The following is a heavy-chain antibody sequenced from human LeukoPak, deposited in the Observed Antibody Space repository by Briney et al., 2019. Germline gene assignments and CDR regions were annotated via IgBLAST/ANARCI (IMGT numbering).Heavy chain of an antibody. J-gene: IGHJ4*02. V-gene: IGHV3-30*04. D-gene: IGHD3-16*01. CDR3: AQRGGLDY. CDR1: GFTFRSFA. Sequence: GGSLRLSCAASGFTFRSFAMHWVRQVPGKGLEWVAVILYDGSNQYYAESVKGRFTISRDNSKNTLYLQMNSLRAEDTAVYYCAQRGGLDYWGQGTLVTVSS. CDR2: ILYDGSNQ.